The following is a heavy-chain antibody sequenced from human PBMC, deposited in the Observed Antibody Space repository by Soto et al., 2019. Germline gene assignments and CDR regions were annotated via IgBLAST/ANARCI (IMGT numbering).Heavy chain of an antibody. CDR1: GFTFSSYA. J-gene: IGHJ6*03. Sequence: GGSLRLSCAASGFTFSSYAMSWVRQAPGKGLEWVSAISGSGGSTYYADSVKGRFTISRDNSKNTLYLQMNSLRAEDTAVYYCAKDATHITIFGELMFYYYYMDVWGKGTTVTVSS. CDR3: AKDATHITIFGELMFYYYYMDV. V-gene: IGHV3-23*01. CDR2: ISGSGGST. D-gene: IGHD3-3*01.